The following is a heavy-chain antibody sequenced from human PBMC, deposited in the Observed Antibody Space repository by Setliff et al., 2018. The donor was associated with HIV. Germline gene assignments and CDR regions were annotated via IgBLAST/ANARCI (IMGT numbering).Heavy chain of an antibody. D-gene: IGHD3-10*01. Sequence: HGESLKISCKGSGYNFANYWIGWVRQMPGKGLEWMGLIYCGDSRTRYSPSFQGQVTISADKSITTAYLQWSSLKASDTAIYYCGRYASGSYYFDYWGQGTLVTVSS. CDR1: GYNFANYW. V-gene: IGHV5-51*01. CDR2: IYCGDSRT. CDR3: GRYASGSYYFDY. J-gene: IGHJ4*02.